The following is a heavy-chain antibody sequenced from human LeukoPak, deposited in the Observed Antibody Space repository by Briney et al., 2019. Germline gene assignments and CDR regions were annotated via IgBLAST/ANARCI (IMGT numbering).Heavy chain of an antibody. J-gene: IGHJ5*02. CDR2: ISYDGSNK. D-gene: IGHD2-2*01. Sequence: GGSLRLSCAASGFTFSSYAMHWVRQAPGKGLEWVAVISYDGSNKYYADSVKGRFTISRDNSKNSLYLQMNSLRAEDTAVYYCARGLEEDIVVVPAAIGPWGQGTLVTVSS. CDR3: ARGLEEDIVVVPAAIGP. V-gene: IGHV3-30-3*01. CDR1: GFTFSSYA.